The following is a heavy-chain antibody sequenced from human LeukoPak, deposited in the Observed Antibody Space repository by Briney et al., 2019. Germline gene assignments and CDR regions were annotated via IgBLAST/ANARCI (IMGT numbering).Heavy chain of an antibody. CDR3: ARGGDYGDYFVY. CDR2: IYHSGSA. V-gene: IGHV4-31*03. D-gene: IGHD4-17*01. Sequence: SETLSLTCSVFGWSLGRGGYYWNWIRQQPGQGLEWLGYIYHSGSARYNPSFKSRLNMSVDMSRNQFSLNLSSVTAADTAVYYCARGGDYGDYFVYWGQGTLVSVSS. J-gene: IGHJ4*02. CDR1: GWSLGRGGYY.